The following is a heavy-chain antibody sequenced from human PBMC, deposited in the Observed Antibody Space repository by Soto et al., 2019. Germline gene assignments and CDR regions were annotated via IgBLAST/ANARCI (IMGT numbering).Heavy chain of an antibody. D-gene: IGHD2-15*01. CDR2: TSGSGGST. V-gene: IGHV3-23*01. Sequence: GSLRLSCAASGFTFSSYAMSWVRQAPGKGLEWVSATSGSGGSTYYADSVKGRFTISRDNSKNTLYLQMNSLRAEDTAVYYCAKDGYCSGGSCYSVPVFDYWGQGTLVTVSS. J-gene: IGHJ4*02. CDR3: AKDGYCSGGSCYSVPVFDY. CDR1: GFTFSSYA.